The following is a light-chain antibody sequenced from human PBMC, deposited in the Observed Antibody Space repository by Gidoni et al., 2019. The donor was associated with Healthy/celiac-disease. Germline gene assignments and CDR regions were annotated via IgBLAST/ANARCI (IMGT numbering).Light chain of an antibody. V-gene: IGKV3-11*01. Sequence: EIVLTQSPATLSLSPVERATLSCRASQSVSSYLAWYQQKPGQAPRLLIYDASNRATGIPARFSGSGSGTDFTLTISSLEHEDVAVYYCQQRSNWPLPFGGGTKVEIK. CDR2: DAS. CDR3: QQRSNWPLP. CDR1: QSVSSY. J-gene: IGKJ4*01.